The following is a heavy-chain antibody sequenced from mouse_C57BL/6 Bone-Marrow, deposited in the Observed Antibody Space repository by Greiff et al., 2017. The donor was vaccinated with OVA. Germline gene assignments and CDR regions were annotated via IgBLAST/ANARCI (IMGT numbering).Heavy chain of an antibody. CDR1: GFTFSDYY. CDR2: ISNGGGST. Sequence: EVKVEESGGGLVQPGGSLKLSCAASGFTFSDYYMYWVRQTPEKRLEWVAYISNGGGSTYYPDTVKGRFTISRDNAKNTLYLQMSRLKSEDTAMYYCARRDDDWFAYWGQGTLVTVSA. J-gene: IGHJ3*01. CDR3: ARRDDDWFAY. D-gene: IGHD2-14*01. V-gene: IGHV5-12*01.